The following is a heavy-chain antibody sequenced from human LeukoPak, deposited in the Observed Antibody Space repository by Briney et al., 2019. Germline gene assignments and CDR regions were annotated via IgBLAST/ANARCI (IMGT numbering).Heavy chain of an antibody. CDR2: ISGSGGST. CDR3: ANAAYAKGYFDY. D-gene: IGHD4-17*01. J-gene: IGHJ4*02. V-gene: IGHV3-23*01. Sequence: GGSLTLSCAASGITFSSYAMSWVRQAPGKGLEWVSAISGSGGSTYYTDSVKGRFTISRDNSTNTLYLQMNSLRAEDTAVYYCANAAYAKGYFDYWGQGTLVTVSS. CDR1: GITFSSYA.